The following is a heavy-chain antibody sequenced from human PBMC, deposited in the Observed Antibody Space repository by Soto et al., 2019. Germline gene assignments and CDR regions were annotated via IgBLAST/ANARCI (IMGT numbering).Heavy chain of an antibody. J-gene: IGHJ5*02. CDR3: ARYCSGGSCYDWFDP. V-gene: IGHV4-31*03. CDR1: GGSISRGNYY. Sequence: PSETLSLTCTVSGGSISRGNYYWNWIRQHPGKGLEWIGYIYYSGRTYYNPSLKSRVTSSVDTSKNQFSLKLSSVTAADTAVYYCARYCSGGSCYDWFDPWGQGTLVTVSS. D-gene: IGHD2-15*01. CDR2: IYYSGRT.